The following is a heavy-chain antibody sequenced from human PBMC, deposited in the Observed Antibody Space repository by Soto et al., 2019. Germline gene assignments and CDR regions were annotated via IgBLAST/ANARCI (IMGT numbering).Heavy chain of an antibody. CDR1: GYTFTSYA. CDR3: ARGLQWGYYYYYGMDV. J-gene: IGHJ6*02. Sequence: ASVKVSCKASGYTFTSYAMHWVRQAPGQRLEWMGWINAGNGNTKYSQKFQGRVTITRDTSASTAYMELSSLRSEDTAVYYCARGLQWGYYYYYGMDVWGQRTTVTVSS. D-gene: IGHD4-4*01. V-gene: IGHV1-3*01. CDR2: INAGNGNT.